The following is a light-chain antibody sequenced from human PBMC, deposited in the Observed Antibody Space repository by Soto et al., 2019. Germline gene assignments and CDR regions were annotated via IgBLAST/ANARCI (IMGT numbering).Light chain of an antibody. Sequence: QSALTQPASVSGSPGQSITISCTGTSSDVGGYNYVSWYQQYPGKAPNIMIYDVSNRPSVVSNRFSGCKSGNTASLTISGLQAEDEADYYCSSYTSSSTPYVFGTGTKVTVL. J-gene: IGLJ1*01. CDR1: SSDVGGYNY. V-gene: IGLV2-14*01. CDR2: DVS. CDR3: SSYTSSSTPYV.